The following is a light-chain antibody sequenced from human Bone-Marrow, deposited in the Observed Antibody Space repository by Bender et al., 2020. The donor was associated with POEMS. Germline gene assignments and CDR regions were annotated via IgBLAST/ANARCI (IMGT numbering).Light chain of an antibody. V-gene: IGLV3-21*02. Sequence: SYELTQPVSVSVALGQTARIICGGNNIGSRNVHWYQQKPGQAPVLVVYGDNVRPSGVPERFSGSNSGDMATLTISRVEAGDEADYCCQVWDISSDHRVFGGGTKLTVL. CDR2: GDN. J-gene: IGLJ2*01. CDR3: QVWDISSDHRV. CDR1: NIGSRN.